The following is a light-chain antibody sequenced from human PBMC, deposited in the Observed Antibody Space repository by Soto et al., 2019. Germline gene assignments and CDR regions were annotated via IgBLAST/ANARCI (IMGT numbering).Light chain of an antibody. CDR3: SIFAGGNSVI. J-gene: IGLJ2*01. CDR2: EVT. CDR1: SSDIGSYVF. Sequence: QSALTQPPSASGSSGQSVAISCTGTSSDIGSYVFVSWYQQHPGKAPKLLLYEVTKRPSGVPDRFSGSKSGNTASLTVSGLQVEDEADYYCSIFAGGNSVIFGGGTKLTVL. V-gene: IGLV2-8*01.